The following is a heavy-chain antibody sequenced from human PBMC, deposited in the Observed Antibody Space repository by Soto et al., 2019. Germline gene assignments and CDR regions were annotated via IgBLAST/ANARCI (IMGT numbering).Heavy chain of an antibody. CDR2: VYRTAST. V-gene: IGHV4-4*02. J-gene: IGHJ4*02. CDR1: SDSVSNNNW. D-gene: IGHD6-13*01. CDR3: ARVNLAAAGEFDY. Sequence: QVQLQESGPGLVKPSETLSLTCAVSSDSVSNNNWWGCVRQPPGKGLEWIGEVYRTASTSYNPPLPSRVTVSMDKSKNLFSLTLFFVTAADTAVYYCARVNLAAAGEFDYWGQGALVTVSS.